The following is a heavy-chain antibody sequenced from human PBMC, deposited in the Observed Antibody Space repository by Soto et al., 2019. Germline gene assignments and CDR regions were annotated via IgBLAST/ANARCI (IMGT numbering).Heavy chain of an antibody. J-gene: IGHJ4*02. V-gene: IGHV2-5*02. CDR2: VYWDDSK. CDR3: AHCRGGVASF. Sequence: QITLNESGPTLVKPTQTLTLTCTFSVFSLSTRDVGVGWIRQPPGEALEWLGVVYWDDSKTYSPSLESRLTITKDTSKNQVVLRMTKMDPVDTATYYCAHCRGGVASFWGQGTLVTVSS. CDR1: VFSLSTRDVG. D-gene: IGHD2-2*01.